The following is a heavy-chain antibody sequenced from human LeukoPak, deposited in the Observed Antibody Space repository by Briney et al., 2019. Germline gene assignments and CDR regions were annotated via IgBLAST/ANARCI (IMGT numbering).Heavy chain of an antibody. CDR2: IYYSGST. D-gene: IGHD4-17*01. CDR3: ARRAGEYSHPYDY. J-gene: IGHJ4*02. CDR1: GGSISSSSYY. V-gene: IGHV4-39*07. Sequence: PSETLSLTCTVSGGSISSSSYYWGWIRQPPGKGLEWIGSIYYSGSTYYNPSLKSRVTISVDTSKNQFSLKLSSVTAADTAVYYCARRAGEYSHPYDYWGQGTLVTVSS.